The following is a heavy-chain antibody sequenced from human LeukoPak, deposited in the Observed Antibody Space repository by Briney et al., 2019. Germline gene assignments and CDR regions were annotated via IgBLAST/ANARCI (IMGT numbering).Heavy chain of an antibody. Sequence: SETLSLTCTVSGGSITSSSYYWGWIRQPPGKGLEWIGSISYSGSTYYNPSLKSRVTISVDTSKNQFSLKLSSVTAADTAVYYCARRYEWLVNAFDIWGQGTMVTASS. V-gene: IGHV4-39*01. CDR3: ARRYEWLVNAFDI. CDR1: GGSITSSSYY. J-gene: IGHJ3*02. CDR2: ISYSGST. D-gene: IGHD6-19*01.